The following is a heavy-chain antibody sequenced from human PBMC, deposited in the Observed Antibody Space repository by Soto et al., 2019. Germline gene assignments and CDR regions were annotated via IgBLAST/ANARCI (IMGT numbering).Heavy chain of an antibody. V-gene: IGHV4-31*03. J-gene: IGHJ3*02. CDR2: MNYRGIT. Sequence: QVQLQESGPGLLKPSQTLSLTYTVSGGSIRSDGYYWSWIRQRPGKGLEWIGYMNYRGITYYNPSLKSRLTISEDTSKNHLSLNLNSVTAADTAVYYCARDGLSGGDAFDIWGQGTMVVVSS. CDR1: GGSIRSDGYY. D-gene: IGHD3-10*01. CDR3: ARDGLSGGDAFDI.